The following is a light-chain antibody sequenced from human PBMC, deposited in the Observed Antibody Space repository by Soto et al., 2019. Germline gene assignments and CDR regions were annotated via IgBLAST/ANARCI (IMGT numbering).Light chain of an antibody. CDR2: KVS. Sequence: DIVMTQTPLSSPVTLGQSASISCRSSPSLVHSGGNTYLSWLHQRPGQPPRLVIPKVSNRFSVVPDTFRGGGAGTDFTLRISRVEAEDGGISYCMQATHFPRTFGQGTKVEIK. CDR3: MQATHFPRT. CDR1: PSLVHSGGNTY. J-gene: IGKJ1*01. V-gene: IGKV2-24*01.